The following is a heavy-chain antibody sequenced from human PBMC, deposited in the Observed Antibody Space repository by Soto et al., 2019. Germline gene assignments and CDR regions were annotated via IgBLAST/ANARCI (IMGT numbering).Heavy chain of an antibody. Sequence: QVQLVESGGGVVQPGRSLRLSCAASGFTFSSYGMHWVRQAPGKGLEWVAVISYDGSNKYYADSVKGRFTISRDSSKNTLYLQMNSLRAEDTAVYYCAKDLQLLWFGEHGGEYFDYWGQGTLVTVSS. V-gene: IGHV3-30*18. D-gene: IGHD3-10*01. CDR2: ISYDGSNK. CDR1: GFTFSSYG. CDR3: AKDLQLLWFGEHGGEYFDY. J-gene: IGHJ4*02.